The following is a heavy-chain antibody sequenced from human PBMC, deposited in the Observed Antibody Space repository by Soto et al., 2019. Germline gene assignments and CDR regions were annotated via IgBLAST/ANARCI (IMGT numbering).Heavy chain of an antibody. CDR1: GRTFSSYA. V-gene: IGHV1-69*13. D-gene: IGHD3-22*01. Sequence: GASVKVSCKASGRTFSSYAISWVRQAPGQGLEWMGGIIPIFGTANYAQKFQGRVTITAGESTSTAYMELSSLRSEDTAVYYCARGASLYYDSSGSSPFIWGQGTMVTVSS. CDR3: ARGASLYYDSSGSSPFI. J-gene: IGHJ3*02. CDR2: IIPIFGTA.